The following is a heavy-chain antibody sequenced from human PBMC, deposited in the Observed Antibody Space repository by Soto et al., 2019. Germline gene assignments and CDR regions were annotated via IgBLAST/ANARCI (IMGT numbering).Heavy chain of an antibody. J-gene: IGHJ6*02. V-gene: IGHV4-59*01. Sequence: SETLCLTCTVSGGSISGYYWSWIRQPPGKGLEWIGYMYNTGSTVYNPSLKSRVTISVDTSKNQFSLKLNSVTAADTAVYYCARDLWGYCGTDCYPLDVWGQGTTVTVSS. CDR3: ARDLWGYCGTDCYPLDV. CDR1: GGSISGYY. CDR2: MYNTGST. D-gene: IGHD2-21*02.